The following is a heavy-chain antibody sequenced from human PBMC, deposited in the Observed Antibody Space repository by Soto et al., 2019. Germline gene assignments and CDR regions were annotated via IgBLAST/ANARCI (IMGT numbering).Heavy chain of an antibody. J-gene: IGHJ5*02. D-gene: IGHD6-6*01. Sequence: ASVKVSCKASGFSFTGYYIHWLRQAPGQGLEWMGWINAHSGGTEYAQKFQGRVTLTRDASIATAYLTLTSLTSDDTALYYCAKDLTRQLAYWLDPWGQGTQVTVSS. CDR2: INAHSGGT. CDR1: GFSFTGYY. V-gene: IGHV1-2*02. CDR3: AKDLTRQLAYWLDP.